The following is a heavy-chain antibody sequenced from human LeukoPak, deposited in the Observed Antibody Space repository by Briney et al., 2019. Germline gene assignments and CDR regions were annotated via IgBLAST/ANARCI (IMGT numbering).Heavy chain of an antibody. V-gene: IGHV4-39*01. CDR1: GGSISSSSYY. CDR2: IYYSGST. CDR3: ARVRRDIVVVISSTSNWFDP. J-gene: IGHJ5*02. D-gene: IGHD2-15*01. Sequence: SETLSLTCTVSGGSISSSSYYWGWIRQPPGKGLEWIGSIYYSGSTYYNPSLKSRVTISVDTSKNQFSLKLSSVTAPDTAVYYCARVRRDIVVVISSTSNWFDPWGQGTLVTVSS.